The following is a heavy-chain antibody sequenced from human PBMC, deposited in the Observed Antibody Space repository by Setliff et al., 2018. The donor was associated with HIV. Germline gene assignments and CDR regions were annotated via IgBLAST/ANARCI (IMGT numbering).Heavy chain of an antibody. J-gene: IGHJ6*03. CDR2: IDYSGST. D-gene: IGHD3-22*01. Sequence: SETLSLTCIVSGGSISSHYWTWIRQPPGRGLEWIGYIDYSGSTNQNPSLNSRVTMSVDTSKNQFSLRLSSVTAADTATYYCASAFFFDTSGYRSYYHYMDVWGKGTTVTVSS. CDR3: ASAFFFDTSGYRSYYHYMDV. V-gene: IGHV4-59*11. CDR1: GGSISSHY.